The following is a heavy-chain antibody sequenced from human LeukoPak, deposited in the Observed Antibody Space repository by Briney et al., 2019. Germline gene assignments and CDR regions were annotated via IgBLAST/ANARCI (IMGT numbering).Heavy chain of an antibody. V-gene: IGHV4-34*01. CDR1: GGSFSGYY. CDR3: ARSPTVLYYYGSGSYRFDP. J-gene: IGHJ5*02. CDR2: INHSGST. Sequence: PSETLSLTCAVYGGSFSGYYWSWIRQPPGKGLEWIGEINHSGSTNYNPSLKSRVTISVDTSENQFSLKLSSVTAADTAVYYCARSPTVLYYYGSGSYRFDPWGQGTLVTVSS. D-gene: IGHD3-10*01.